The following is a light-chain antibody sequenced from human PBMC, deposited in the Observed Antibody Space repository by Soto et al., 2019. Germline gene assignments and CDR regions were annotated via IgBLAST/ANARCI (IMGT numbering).Light chain of an antibody. Sequence: QSVLTQPASVSGSPGQSITISCTGTSSDVGLYDYVSWYQQHPGKAPQLMIYAVSNRPSGVSNRFSASKSGNTASLFISGLQAEDEADYYCSSYTSDSSYVFGSGTKGTLL. CDR1: SSDVGLYDY. J-gene: IGLJ1*01. CDR3: SSYTSDSSYV. V-gene: IGLV2-14*01. CDR2: AVS.